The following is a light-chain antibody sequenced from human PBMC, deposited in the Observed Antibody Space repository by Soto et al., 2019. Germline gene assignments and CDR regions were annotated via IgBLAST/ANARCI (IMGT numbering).Light chain of an antibody. CDR2: GAS. Sequence: EVGMTQSPATLSVSPGGRATLYCRAIQTVVTNLALYQQKPGQAPRLLIYGASTRANGIPARFSGSGSWTQFTLTISSLQSEDLSVYFCQQYHNWPPLTFGGGTKVESK. CDR1: QTVVTN. V-gene: IGKV3-15*01. CDR3: QQYHNWPPLT. J-gene: IGKJ4*01.